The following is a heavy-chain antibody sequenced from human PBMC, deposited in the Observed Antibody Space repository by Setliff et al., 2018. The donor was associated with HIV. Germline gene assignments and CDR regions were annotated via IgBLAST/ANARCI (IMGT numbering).Heavy chain of an antibody. CDR1: GVSISSGSYY. J-gene: IGHJ3*02. Sequence: SETLSLTCTVSGVSISSGSYYWSWIRQPAGKRLEWIGRIDSTGSTNYNPSLKSRVTISVDSSNHQFPLKLTSVTPADTAIYYCAREDGSNSHDTFEIWGQGILVTVSS. D-gene: IGHD1-1*01. CDR3: AREDGSNSHDTFEI. CDR2: IDSTGST. V-gene: IGHV4-61*02.